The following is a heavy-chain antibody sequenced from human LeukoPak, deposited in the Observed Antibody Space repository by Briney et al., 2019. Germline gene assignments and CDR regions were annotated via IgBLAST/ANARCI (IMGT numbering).Heavy chain of an antibody. D-gene: IGHD6-19*01. CDR2: ISCNSGSI. Sequence: GRSLRLSCAASGFTFDDYAMHWVRQAPGKGLEWVSGISCNSGSIGYADSVKGRFTISRDNAKNSLYLQMNSLRAEDTALYYCAEDISVRRWQWLVNYFDYWGQGTLVAVSS. CDR3: AEDISVRRWQWLVNYFDY. J-gene: IGHJ4*02. CDR1: GFTFDDYA. V-gene: IGHV3-9*01.